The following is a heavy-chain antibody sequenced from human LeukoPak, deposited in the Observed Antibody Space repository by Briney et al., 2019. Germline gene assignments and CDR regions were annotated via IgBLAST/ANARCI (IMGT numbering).Heavy chain of an antibody. CDR3: ARGPIAAAENWFDP. CDR2: ISYDGSNK. Sequence: PGRSLRLSCAASGSTFSSYAMHWVRQAPGKGLEWVAVISYDGSNKYYADSVKGRFTISRDNSKNTLYLQMNSLRAEDTAVYYCARGPIAAAENWFDPWGQGTLVTVSS. CDR1: GSTFSSYA. J-gene: IGHJ5*02. D-gene: IGHD6-13*01. V-gene: IGHV3-30-3*01.